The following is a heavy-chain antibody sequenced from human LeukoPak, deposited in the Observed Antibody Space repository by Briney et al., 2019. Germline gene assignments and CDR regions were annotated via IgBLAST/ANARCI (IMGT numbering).Heavy chain of an antibody. D-gene: IGHD2-2*01. V-gene: IGHV3-21*01. J-gene: IGHJ4*02. CDR2: ISSSSSYI. CDR1: GFTISSYS. CDR3: ARGDRDLYCSSTSCYPVL. Sequence: PGGSLRLSCVASGFTISSYSMNWVRQAPGKGLEWVSSISSSSSYIYYADSVKGRFTISRDNAKNSLYLQMNSLRAEDTAVYYCARGDRDLYCSSTSCYPVLGGQGTLVTVSS.